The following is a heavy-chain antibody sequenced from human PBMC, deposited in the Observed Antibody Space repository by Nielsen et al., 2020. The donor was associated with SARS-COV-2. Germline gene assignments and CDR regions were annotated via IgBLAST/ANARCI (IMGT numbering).Heavy chain of an antibody. CDR1: GFTFSSYW. V-gene: IGHV3-74*01. D-gene: IGHD3-10*01. Sequence: GGSLRLSCAASGFTFSSYWMHWVRQAPGKGLVWVSRINSDGSSTNYADSVKGRFTISSDNAKNSLYLQMNSLRAEDTAVYYCARAAQASGSYYLLFDYWGQGTLVTVSS. CDR2: INSDGSST. CDR3: ARAAQASGSYYLLFDY. J-gene: IGHJ4*02.